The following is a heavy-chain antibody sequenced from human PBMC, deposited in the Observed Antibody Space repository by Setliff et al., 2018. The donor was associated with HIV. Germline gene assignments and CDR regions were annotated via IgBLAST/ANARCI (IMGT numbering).Heavy chain of an antibody. CDR3: TRVRLLYSDSSPVWFDP. CDR1: GGSISSGGYY. CDR2: IYYSGST. J-gene: IGHJ5*02. V-gene: IGHV4-31*03. Sequence: TSETLSLTCTVSGGSISSGGYYWSWIRQHPGKGLEWIGYIYYSGSTYYNPSLKSRVTISGDTSKNQFSLKLSSVTAADTAIYYCTRVRLLYSDSSPVWFDPWGQGTLVTVSS. D-gene: IGHD3-22*01.